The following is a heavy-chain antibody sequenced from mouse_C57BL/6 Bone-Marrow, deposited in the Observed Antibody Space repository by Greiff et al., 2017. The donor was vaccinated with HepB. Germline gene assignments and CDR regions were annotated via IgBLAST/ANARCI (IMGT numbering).Heavy chain of an antibody. CDR2: ISSGSSTI. Sequence: EVQRVESGGGLVKPGGSLKLSCAASGFTFSDYGMHWVRQAPEKGLEWVAYISSGSSTIYYADTVKGRFTISRDNAKNTLFLQMTSLRSEDTAMYYCARTPSLGYCDVWGTGTTVTVSS. J-gene: IGHJ1*03. CDR1: GFTFSDYG. D-gene: IGHD2-10*02. CDR3: ARTPSLGYCDV. V-gene: IGHV5-17*01.